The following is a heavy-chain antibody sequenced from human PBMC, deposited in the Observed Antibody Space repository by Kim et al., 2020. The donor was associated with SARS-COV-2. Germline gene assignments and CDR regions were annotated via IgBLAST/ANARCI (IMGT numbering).Heavy chain of an antibody. CDR2: IYYSGST. CDR1: GGSISSSSYY. J-gene: IGHJ4*02. CDR3: ARLGGPICGGVDY. Sequence: SETLSLTCTVSGGSISSSSYYWGWIRQPPGKGLEWIGSIYYSGSTYYNPSLKSRVTISVDTSKNQFSLKLSSVTAADTAVYYCARLGGPICGGVDYWGQG. D-gene: IGHD2-15*01. V-gene: IGHV4-39*01.